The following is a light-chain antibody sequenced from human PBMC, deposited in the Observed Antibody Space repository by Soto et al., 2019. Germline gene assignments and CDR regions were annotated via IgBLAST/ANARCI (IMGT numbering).Light chain of an antibody. CDR2: GAP. CDR3: QQCDKCPWT. V-gene: IGKV3-15*01. J-gene: IGKJ1*01. Sequence: DIVMTQSLATLSVSPGERATPSCRPSHSVSRNLPWYQQKPGQTPRLLIYGAPTRATGIPARFIGSGSGTEFTLTISRVEAEDFGVYYCQQCDKCPWTFGQGTKVEIK. CDR1: HSVSRN.